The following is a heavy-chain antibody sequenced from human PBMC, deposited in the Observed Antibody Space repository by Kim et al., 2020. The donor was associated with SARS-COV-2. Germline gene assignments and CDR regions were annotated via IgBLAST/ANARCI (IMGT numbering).Heavy chain of an antibody. CDR3: AIQYYYDSSGYSGHLDY. D-gene: IGHD3-22*01. CDR1: GFTFSSYS. CDR2: ISSSSSTI. J-gene: IGHJ4*02. Sequence: GGSLRLSCAASGFTFSSYSMNWVRQAPGKGLEWVSYISSSSSTIYYADSVKGRFTISRDNAKNSLYLQMNSLRAEDTAVYYCAIQYYYDSSGYSGHLDYWGQGTLVTVSS. V-gene: IGHV3-48*04.